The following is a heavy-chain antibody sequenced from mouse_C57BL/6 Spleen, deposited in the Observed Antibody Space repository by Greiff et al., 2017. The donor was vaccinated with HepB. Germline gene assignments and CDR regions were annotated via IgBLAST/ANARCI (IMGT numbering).Heavy chain of an antibody. J-gene: IGHJ4*01. V-gene: IGHV5-12*01. CDR2: ISNGGGST. Sequence: VQLVESGGGLVQPGGSLKLSCAASGFTFSDYYMYLVRQTPEKRLELVAYISNGGGSTYYPDTVKGRFTISRDNAKNTLYLQMSRLKSEDTAMYYCARHEPYYYAMDYWGQGTSVTVSS. CDR3: ARHEPYYYAMDY. CDR1: GFTFSDYY.